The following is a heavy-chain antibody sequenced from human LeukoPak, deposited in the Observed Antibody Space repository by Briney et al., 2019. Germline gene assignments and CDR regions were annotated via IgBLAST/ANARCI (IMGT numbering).Heavy chain of an antibody. CDR2: INHSGST. CDR1: GGSFSDYY. V-gene: IGHV4-34*01. Sequence: SETLSLTCAFYGGSFSDYYWSWIRQPPGKGLEWIGEINHSGSTNYNPSLKSRVTISVDTSKNRFSLKLRSVTAADTAVYYCARGGLNYYYGSSSFDHWGQGTLVTVST. J-gene: IGHJ4*02. D-gene: IGHD3-10*01. CDR3: ARGGLNYYYGSSSFDH.